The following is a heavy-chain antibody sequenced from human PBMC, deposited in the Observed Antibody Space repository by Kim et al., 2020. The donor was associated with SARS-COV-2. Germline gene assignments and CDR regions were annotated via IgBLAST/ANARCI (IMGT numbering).Heavy chain of an antibody. CDR2: ISYDGSNK. J-gene: IGHJ4*02. V-gene: IGHV3-30*18. CDR1: GFTFSSYG. Sequence: GGSLRLSCAASGFTFSSYGMHWVRQAPGKGLEWVAVISYDGSNKYYADSVKGRFTISRDNSKNTLYLQMNSLRAEDTAVYYCAKDLRPYSSSWVLRWGQGTLVTVSS. CDR3: AKDLRPYSSSWVLR. D-gene: IGHD6-13*01.